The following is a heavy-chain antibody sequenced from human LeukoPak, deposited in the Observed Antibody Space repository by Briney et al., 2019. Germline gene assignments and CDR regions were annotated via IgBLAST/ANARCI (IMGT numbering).Heavy chain of an antibody. CDR1: GFTFSNAW. CDR2: IYSGGST. CDR3: ARTVIDYDILTGYYPSGMDV. D-gene: IGHD3-9*01. J-gene: IGHJ6*02. V-gene: IGHV3-66*01. Sequence: GGSLRLSCAASGFTFSNAWMNWVRQAPGKGLEWVSVIYSGGSTYYADSVKGRFTISRDNSKNTLYLQMNSLRAEDTAVYYCARTVIDYDILTGYYPSGMDVWGQGTTVTVSS.